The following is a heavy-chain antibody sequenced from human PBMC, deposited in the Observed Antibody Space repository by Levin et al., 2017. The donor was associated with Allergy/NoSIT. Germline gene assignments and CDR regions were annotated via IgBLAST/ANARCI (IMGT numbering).Heavy chain of an antibody. CDR2: IKQDGSEK. Sequence: SGGSLRLSCAASGFIFNNYWMSWVRQAPGKGLEWVASIKQDGSEKYYVDSVKGRFTISRDNAKNSLYLQMNSLRAEDTAVYYCARVHWGAALVDYWGQGTLVTVSS. CDR1: GFIFNNYW. D-gene: IGHD3-16*01. CDR3: ARVHWGAALVDY. V-gene: IGHV3-7*01. J-gene: IGHJ4*02.